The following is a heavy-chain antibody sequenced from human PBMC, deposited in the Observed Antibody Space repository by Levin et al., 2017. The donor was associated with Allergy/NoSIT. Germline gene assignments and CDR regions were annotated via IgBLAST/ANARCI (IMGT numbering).Heavy chain of an antibody. Sequence: SGPTLVKPTQTLTLTCTVSGFSLTTTGVGVGWIRQPPGKALEWLALIYWDDEKRYSPSLKSRLTITKDTSKNQVVLSMTNMAPVDTATYYCAKSRISAFDIWGQGTMVTVSS. D-gene: IGHD2/OR15-2a*01. CDR3: AKSRISAFDI. CDR2: IYWDDEK. CDR1: GFSLTTTGVG. V-gene: IGHV2-5*02. J-gene: IGHJ3*02.